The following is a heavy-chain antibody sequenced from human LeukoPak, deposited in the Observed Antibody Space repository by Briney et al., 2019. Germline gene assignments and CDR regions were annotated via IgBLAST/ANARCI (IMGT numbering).Heavy chain of an antibody. Sequence: GGSLRLSCAASGFTFSSSWMHWVRQAPGKGLVWVSRISNVGSSTNYADSVKGRFTISRDNAKNTLYLQMNSLRAEDTAVYYCAKDYLGWFDPWGQGTLVTVSS. CDR1: GFTFSSSW. V-gene: IGHV3-74*01. CDR3: AKDYLGWFDP. J-gene: IGHJ5*02. CDR2: ISNVGSST.